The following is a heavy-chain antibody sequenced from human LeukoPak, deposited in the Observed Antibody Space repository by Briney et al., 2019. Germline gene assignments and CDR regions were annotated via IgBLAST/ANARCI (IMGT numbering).Heavy chain of an antibody. CDR1: GFTFDDYA. D-gene: IGHD2-2*01. CDR3: AKGTSAALPYYGMDV. J-gene: IGHJ6*02. V-gene: IGHV3-9*01. CDR2: ISWNSGSI. Sequence: PGGSLRLSCAASGFTFDDYAMHWVRQAPGKGLEWVSAISWNSGSIGYADSVKGRFTISRDNAKNSLYLQMNSLRAEDTALYYCAKGTSAALPYYGMDVWGQGTTVTVSS.